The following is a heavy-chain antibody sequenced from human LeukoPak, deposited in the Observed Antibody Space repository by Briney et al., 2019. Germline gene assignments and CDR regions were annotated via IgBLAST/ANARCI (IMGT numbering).Heavy chain of an antibody. V-gene: IGHV1-3*01. CDR1: GYTFTSYA. Sequence: ASVKVSCKASGYTFTSYAMHWVRQAPGQRLEWMGWINAGNGNTKYSQKFQGRVTITRDTSASTAYVELSSLRSEDTAVYYCARDYYGSGSYYNVYYYYGMDVWGQGTTVTVSS. J-gene: IGHJ6*02. CDR3: ARDYYGSGSYYNVYYYYGMDV. CDR2: INAGNGNT. D-gene: IGHD3-10*01.